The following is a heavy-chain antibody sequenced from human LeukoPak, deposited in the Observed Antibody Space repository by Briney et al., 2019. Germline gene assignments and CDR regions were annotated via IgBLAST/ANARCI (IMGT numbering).Heavy chain of an antibody. V-gene: IGHV4-4*07. D-gene: IGHD3-10*01. CDR2: ISTSGST. CDR1: GGSISSYY. CDR3: ARANGYGLINY. J-gene: IGHJ4*02. Sequence: SETLSLTCTVSGGSISSYYWSWIRQPAGKGLESIGHISTSGSTNYNPSLKSRVTISVDTSKNQFSLKLSSVTAADTAVYYCARANGYGLINYWGQGTLVTVSS.